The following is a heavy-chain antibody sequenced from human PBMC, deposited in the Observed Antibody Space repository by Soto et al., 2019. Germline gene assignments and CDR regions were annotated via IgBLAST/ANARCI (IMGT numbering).Heavy chain of an antibody. D-gene: IGHD3-22*01. CDR1: GGSISSYD. J-gene: IGHJ4*02. Sequence: QVQLQESGPGLVKPSETLSLTCTVSGGSISSYDWSWIRQPPGRGLEWIGYISNSESTKYNPSLNSRATMSGDASKNQFSLKLSSVTAADTAVYFWARHGAYGRGGYYDYWGQGTLVTVSS. V-gene: IGHV4-59*08. CDR3: ARHGAYGRGGYYDY. CDR2: ISNSEST.